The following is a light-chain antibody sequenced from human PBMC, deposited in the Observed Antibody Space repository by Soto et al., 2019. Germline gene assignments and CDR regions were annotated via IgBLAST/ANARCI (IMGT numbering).Light chain of an antibody. Sequence: IVLTQSPGTLSLSPGESATLSCRASQRLSNNYSAWYPQNPGQAPRLLLYGASNRATGIPDTFSGSVSGTDFTLTISRLEPEECAVYYCQQYGRSGTFGQGTRWIS. J-gene: IGKJ1*01. CDR3: QQYGRSGT. CDR2: GAS. CDR1: QRLSNNY. V-gene: IGKV3-20*01.